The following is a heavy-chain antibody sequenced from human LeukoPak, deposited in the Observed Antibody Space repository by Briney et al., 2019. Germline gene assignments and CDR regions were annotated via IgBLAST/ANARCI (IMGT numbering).Heavy chain of an antibody. CDR2: TYYRSKWHN. CDR1: GDSVSSNSAA. CDR3: ARLAVAGTDFDY. D-gene: IGHD6-19*01. V-gene: IGHV6-1*01. Sequence: SQTLSLTCAISGDSVSSNSAAWNWIRQSPSRGLEWLGRTYYRSKWHNHYAVSVESRITINPDTSKNQFSLQLNSVTPEDTAVYYCARLAVAGTDFDYWGQGTPVTVSS. J-gene: IGHJ4*02.